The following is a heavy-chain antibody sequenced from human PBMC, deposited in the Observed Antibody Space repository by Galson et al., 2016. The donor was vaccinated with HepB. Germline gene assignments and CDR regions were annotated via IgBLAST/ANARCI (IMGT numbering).Heavy chain of an antibody. V-gene: IGHV3-23*01. CDR1: GFTLSNSA. CDR2: MSDSGGST. Sequence: SLRLSCAASGFTLSNSAMSWVRQAPGKGLEWVSAMSDSGGSTYYADSVKGRFTISRDNSKNTLYLQMNSLTAEDTAVYYCASLRFKGFDLWGRGTLVTVSS. D-gene: IGHD3-3*01. J-gene: IGHJ2*01. CDR3: ASLRFKGFDL.